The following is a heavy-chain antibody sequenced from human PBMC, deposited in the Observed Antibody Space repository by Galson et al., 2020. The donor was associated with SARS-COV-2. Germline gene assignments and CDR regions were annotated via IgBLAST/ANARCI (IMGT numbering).Heavy chain of an antibody. CDR2: ISNSGTTM. CDR1: GFTFSSYA. D-gene: IGHD7-27*01. J-gene: IGHJ4*02. CDR3: ARDRAGNWVDR. Sequence: GGSLRLSCAASGFTFSSYAMNWVRQAPGKGLEWVSYISNSGTTMYYADSVKGRFTISRDNAKNSLYLHVNSLRAEDTAVYYCARDRAGNWVDRWGQGARVTGSS. V-gene: IGHV3-48*03.